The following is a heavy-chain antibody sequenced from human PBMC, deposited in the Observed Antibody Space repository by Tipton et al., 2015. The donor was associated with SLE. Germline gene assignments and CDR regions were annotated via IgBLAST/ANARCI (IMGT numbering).Heavy chain of an antibody. D-gene: IGHD2/OR15-2a*01. CDR3: ASGGTLWYYYPYRDV. CDR1: GGSFSGYY. V-gene: IGHV4-34*01. Sequence: TLSLTCAVYGGSFSGYYWSWIRQPPGKGLEWIGEINHSGSTNYNPSLKSRVTISVDTSKNQFSLKLSSVTAADTAVYYCASGGTLWYYYPYRDVWGKGTTVPVSS. CDR2: INHSGST. J-gene: IGHJ6*03.